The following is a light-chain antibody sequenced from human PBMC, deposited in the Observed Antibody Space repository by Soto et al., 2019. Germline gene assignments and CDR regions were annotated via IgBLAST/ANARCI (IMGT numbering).Light chain of an antibody. V-gene: IGLV1-51*01. CDR1: SSNLGNNY. CDR2: AND. Sequence: QSVLTQPPSVSAAPGQKVTVSCSGSSSNLGNNYVSWYQHLPGTAPKLLIYANDKRPSGIPDRFSGSKSGTSATLVITGLQTGDEADYYCGTWDHSRRAVYVFGPGTKVTVL. CDR3: GTWDHSRRAVYV. J-gene: IGLJ1*01.